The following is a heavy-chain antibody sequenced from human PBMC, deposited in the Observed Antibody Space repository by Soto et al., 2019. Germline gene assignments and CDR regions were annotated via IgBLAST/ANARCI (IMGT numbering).Heavy chain of an antibody. J-gene: IGHJ3*02. V-gene: IGHV5-51*01. CDR1: GSSFTRYW. Sequence: PGESLKISCKGSGSSFTRYWIGWVRQMPGKGLEWMGIIYPGDSDTRYSPSFQGQVTISADKSISTAYLQWSSLKASDTAIYFCARRVAADANAFDIWGRGTMVIVSS. CDR3: ARRVAADANAFDI. CDR2: IYPGDSDT. D-gene: IGHD6-13*01.